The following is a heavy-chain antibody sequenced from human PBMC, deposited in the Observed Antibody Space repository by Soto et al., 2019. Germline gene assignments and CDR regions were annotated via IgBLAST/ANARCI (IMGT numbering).Heavy chain of an antibody. CDR2: IYYSGST. Sequence: QVQLQESGPGLVKPSETLSLTCTVSGGSISSYYWSWIRQPPGKGLEWIGYIYYSGSTNYNPSLMSRLLILVAXSKNQFSLKLSSVTAADTAVYYCASPSSYYYGMDVWGQGTTVTVSS. D-gene: IGHD2-2*01. J-gene: IGHJ6*02. CDR3: ASPSSYYYGMDV. CDR1: GGSISSYY. V-gene: IGHV4-59*01.